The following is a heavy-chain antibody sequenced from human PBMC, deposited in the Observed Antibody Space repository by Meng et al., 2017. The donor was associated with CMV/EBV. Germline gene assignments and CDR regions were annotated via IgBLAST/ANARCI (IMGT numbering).Heavy chain of an antibody. J-gene: IGHJ4*02. CDR1: GFTFSDYS. CDR2: IYSGGST. CDR3: ARAQGKGYSSGWLYFDY. Sequence: GESLKISCAASGFTFSDYSMNWVRQAPGKGLEWVSVIYSGGSTYYADSVKGRFTISRDNSKNTLYLQMNSLRAEDTAVYYCARAQGKGYSSGWLYFDYWGQGTLVTVSS. D-gene: IGHD6-19*01. V-gene: IGHV3-53*01.